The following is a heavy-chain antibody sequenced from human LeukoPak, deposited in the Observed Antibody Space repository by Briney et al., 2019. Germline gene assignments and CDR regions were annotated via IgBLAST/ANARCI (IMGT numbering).Heavy chain of an antibody. Sequence: PGGSLRLSCAASGFTFSSYSMNWVRQAPGTGLEWVSSIRSSSSYIYYADSVKGRFTISRDNAKNSLYLQMNSLRAEDTAVYYCARVGGGALRYFDWLWIDYWGQGTLVTVSS. D-gene: IGHD3-9*01. CDR2: IRSSSSYI. J-gene: IGHJ4*02. CDR3: ARVGGGALRYFDWLWIDY. CDR1: GFTFSSYS. V-gene: IGHV3-21*01.